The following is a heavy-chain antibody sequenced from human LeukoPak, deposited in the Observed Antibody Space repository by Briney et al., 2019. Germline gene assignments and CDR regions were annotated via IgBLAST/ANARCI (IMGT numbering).Heavy chain of an antibody. CDR2: ISAYNGNT. CDR1: GYTFTSYG. V-gene: IGHV1-18*01. CDR3: AREHHDYVWGSYRFDY. J-gene: IGHJ4*02. Sequence: ASVKVSCKASGYTFTSYGISWVRQAPGQGLEWMGWISAYNGNTNYAQKLQGRVTMTTDTSTSTAYMELRSLRSDDTAVYYCAREHHDYVWGSYRFDYWGQGTLVTVSS. D-gene: IGHD3-16*02.